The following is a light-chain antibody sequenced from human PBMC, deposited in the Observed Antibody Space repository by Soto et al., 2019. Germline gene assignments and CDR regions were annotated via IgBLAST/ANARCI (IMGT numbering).Light chain of an antibody. CDR2: GNS. J-gene: IGLJ2*01. V-gene: IGLV1-40*01. CDR1: SSNIGAGYD. Sequence: QSALTQPPSVSGAPGQRVTISCTGSSSNIGAGYDVHWYQQLPGTAPKLLIYGNSNRPSGVPDRFSGSKSGTSASLAITGLQAEDEADYYCQSYDSSLSVVFGGGTMLTVL. CDR3: QSYDSSLSVV.